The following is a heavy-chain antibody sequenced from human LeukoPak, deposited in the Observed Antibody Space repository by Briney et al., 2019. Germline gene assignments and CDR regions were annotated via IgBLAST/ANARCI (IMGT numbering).Heavy chain of an antibody. J-gene: IGHJ4*02. Sequence: PGGSLRLSCAASGFTFSSYSMNWVRLAPGKGLEWVSYISRGSDSIYYADSVKGRFTISRDNAKNSLYLQMNSLRAEDTAVYYCARENYGSGSYQYYFDYWGQGTLVTVSS. D-gene: IGHD3-10*01. V-gene: IGHV3-48*04. CDR1: GFTFSSYS. CDR2: ISRGSDSI. CDR3: ARENYGSGSYQYYFDY.